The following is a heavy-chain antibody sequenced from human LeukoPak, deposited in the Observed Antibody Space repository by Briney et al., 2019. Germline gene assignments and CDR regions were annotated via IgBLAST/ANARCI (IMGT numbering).Heavy chain of an antibody. CDR3: AREVPYYYDSSGTFDY. J-gene: IGHJ4*02. Sequence: PSETLSLTCTVSGGSISSISYYWGWIRQPPGKGLEWIGNIYYSGSTYYNPSLKSRVTISVDTSKNQFSLKLSSVTAADTAVYYCAREVPYYYDSSGTFDYWGQGTLVTVSS. D-gene: IGHD3-22*01. V-gene: IGHV4-39*07. CDR2: IYYSGST. CDR1: GGSISSISYY.